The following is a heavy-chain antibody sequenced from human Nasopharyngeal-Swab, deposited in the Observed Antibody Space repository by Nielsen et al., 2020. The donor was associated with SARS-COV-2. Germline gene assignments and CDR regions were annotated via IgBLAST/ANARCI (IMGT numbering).Heavy chain of an antibody. CDR3: AREAQTGYSSGWTYYYYGMDV. D-gene: IGHD6-19*01. V-gene: IGHV3-30*03. CDR1: GFTFSSYC. Sequence: GESLKISCASSGFTFSSYCMHWVRQAPGKGLEWVAVISYDGSNKHYADSVKGRFTISRDNSKNTLYLQMNSLRAEDTAVYYCAREAQTGYSSGWTYYYYGMDVWRQGTTVTVSS. J-gene: IGHJ6*02. CDR2: ISYDGSNK.